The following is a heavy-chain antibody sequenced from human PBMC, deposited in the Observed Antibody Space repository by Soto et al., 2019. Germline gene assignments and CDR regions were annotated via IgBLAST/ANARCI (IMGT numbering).Heavy chain of an antibody. CDR3: TTAVYGSGSYYAFDI. Sequence: GGSLRLSCAASGFTFSNAWMSWVRQAPGKGLEWVGRIKSKTDGGTTDYAAPVKGRFTISRDDSKNTLYLQMNSLKTEDTAVYYCTTAVYGSGSYYAFDIWGQGTMVTVSS. V-gene: IGHV3-15*01. J-gene: IGHJ3*02. D-gene: IGHD3-10*01. CDR1: GFTFSNAW. CDR2: IKSKTDGGTT.